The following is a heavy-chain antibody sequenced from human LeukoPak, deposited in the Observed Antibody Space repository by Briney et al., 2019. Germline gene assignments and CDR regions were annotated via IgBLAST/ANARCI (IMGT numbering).Heavy chain of an antibody. V-gene: IGHV4-34*01. CDR1: GGSFSGYY. J-gene: IGHJ6*04. CDR2: INHSGST. Sequence: SETLSLTCAVYGGSFSGYYWSWIRQPPGKGLEWIGEINHSGSTNYNPSLKSRVTISVDTSKNQFSLKLSSVTAADTAAYYCAKVVPAATNYYYYYGMDVWGKGTTVTVSS. CDR3: AKVVPAATNYYYYYGMDV. D-gene: IGHD2-2*01.